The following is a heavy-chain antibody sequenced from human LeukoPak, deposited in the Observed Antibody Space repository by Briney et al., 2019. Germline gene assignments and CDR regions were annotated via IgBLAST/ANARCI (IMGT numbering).Heavy chain of an antibody. Sequence: GASVEVSCKASGYTFTGYYMHWVRQAPGQGLEWMGWINPNSGGTNNAQKFQGRVTMTRDTSISTAYMELSRLRSDDTAVYYCARDMAAAGYYYDSSGYQRWGQGTLVTVSS. CDR2: INPNSGGT. V-gene: IGHV1-2*02. CDR1: GYTFTGYY. D-gene: IGHD3-22*01. J-gene: IGHJ4*02. CDR3: ARDMAAAGYYYDSSGYQR.